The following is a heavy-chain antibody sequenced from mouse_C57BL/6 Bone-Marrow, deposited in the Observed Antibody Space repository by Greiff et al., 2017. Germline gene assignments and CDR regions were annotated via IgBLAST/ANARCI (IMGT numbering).Heavy chain of an antibody. CDR2: IHPNSGST. D-gene: IGHD1-1*01. J-gene: IGHJ4*01. Sequence: QVQLKQPGAELVKPGASVKLSCKASGYTFTSYWMHWVKQRPGPGLEWIGMIHPNSGSTNYNEKFKSKATLTVDKSSSNAYMRLVSLTSEDSAVYDSARRRWSEGYYGDMDYWGQGTAVTVSS. CDR3: ARRRWSEGYYGDMDY. V-gene: IGHV1-64*01. CDR1: GYTFTSYW.